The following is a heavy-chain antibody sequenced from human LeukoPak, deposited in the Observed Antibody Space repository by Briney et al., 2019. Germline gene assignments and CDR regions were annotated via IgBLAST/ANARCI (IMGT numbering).Heavy chain of an antibody. V-gene: IGHV1-8*02. CDR3: ARGPLDAFDI. CDR1: GYTFTSYG. CDR2: MNPNSGNT. Sequence: ASVKVSCKASGYTFTSYGISWVRQAPGQGLEWMGWMNPNSGNTGYAQKFQGRVTMTRNTSISTAYMELSSLRSEDTAVYYCARGPLDAFDIWGQGTMVTVSS. J-gene: IGHJ3*02.